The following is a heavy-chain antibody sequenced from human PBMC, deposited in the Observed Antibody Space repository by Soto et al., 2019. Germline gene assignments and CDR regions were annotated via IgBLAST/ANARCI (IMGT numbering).Heavy chain of an antibody. CDR2: INPNSGGT. D-gene: IGHD2-15*01. V-gene: IGHV1-2*04. CDR3: ARAYCSGGSCPDAFDI. J-gene: IGHJ3*02. CDR1: GYTFTGYY. Sequence: QVQLVQSGAEVKKPGASVKVSCKASGYTFTGYYMHWVRQAPGQGLEWMGWINPNSGGTNYAQKFQGWVTMTRDSSISTAYMELSRLRSDDTAVYYCARAYCSGGSCPDAFDIWGQGPMVTVSS.